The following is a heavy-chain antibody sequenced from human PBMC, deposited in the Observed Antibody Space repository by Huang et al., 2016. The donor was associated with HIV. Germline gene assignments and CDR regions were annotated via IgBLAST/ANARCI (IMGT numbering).Heavy chain of an antibody. CDR1: GGSISGSSYF. Sequence: QLQLQESGPGLVKASETLSLTCTVSGGSISGSSYFWGWLRQPPGKGLEWIGRIYGTGNADYNPSLRRRVTIYVDRSKNQFSLKLTSETAAGTAVYCCAIRGFLDWYFDLWGRGSLVTVSS. V-gene: IGHV4-39*01. J-gene: IGHJ2*01. D-gene: IGHD3-10*01. CDR2: IYGTGNA. CDR3: AIRGFLDWYFDL.